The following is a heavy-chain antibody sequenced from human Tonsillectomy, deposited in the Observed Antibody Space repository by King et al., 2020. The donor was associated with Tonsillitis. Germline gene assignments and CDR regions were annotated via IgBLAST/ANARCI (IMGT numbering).Heavy chain of an antibody. CDR3: ASPGGRDSYAFDL. Sequence: VQLVQSGAEVKKPGSSVKVSCKASGGTFSNYAISWVRQAPGQGLEWMGGIIPVFGTAIYAQNFQGRVTITADESTNTAFMELSSPRSEDTAVYYCASPGGRDSYAFDLWGQGTLVTVSS. CDR1: GGTFSNYA. CDR2: IIPVFGTA. J-gene: IGHJ3*01. D-gene: IGHD3-22*01. V-gene: IGHV1-69*12.